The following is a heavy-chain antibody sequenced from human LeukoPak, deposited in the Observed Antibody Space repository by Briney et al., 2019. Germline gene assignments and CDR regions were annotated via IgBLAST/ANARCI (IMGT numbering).Heavy chain of an antibody. V-gene: IGHV3-30*02. Sequence: GGSLRLSYAASGFTFGSYGMHWVRQAPGKGLDWVAFVRYDGNNPYYSASVKGRFTISRDNSKNTVLLQMNNLRLEDAAVYYCARGSRYGDYSYYCDFWGQGTLVTVSS. D-gene: IGHD4-17*01. CDR1: GFTFGSYG. CDR2: VRYDGNNP. CDR3: ARGSRYGDYSYYCDF. J-gene: IGHJ4*02.